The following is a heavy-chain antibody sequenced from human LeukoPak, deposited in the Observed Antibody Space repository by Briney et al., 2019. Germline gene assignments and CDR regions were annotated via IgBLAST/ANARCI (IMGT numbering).Heavy chain of an antibody. D-gene: IGHD3-3*01. CDR3: ARSVHYDFWSGYLKNWFDP. V-gene: IGHV3-11*04. CDR1: GFTFSDYY. CDR2: ISSSGSTI. Sequence: PGGSLRLSCAASGFTFSDYYMSWIRQAPGKGLEWVSYISSSGSTIYYADSVKGRFTISRDNAKNSLYLQMNSLRAEDTAVYYCARSVHYDFWSGYLKNWFDPWGQGTLVTVSS. J-gene: IGHJ5*02.